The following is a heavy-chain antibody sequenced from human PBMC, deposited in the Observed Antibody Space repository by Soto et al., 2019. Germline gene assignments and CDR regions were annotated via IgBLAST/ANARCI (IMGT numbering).Heavy chain of an antibody. CDR3: AADPYTSSWHGHYYNYGLDV. CDR1: GFTFTYSA. CDR2: IAVGSGNT. D-gene: IGHD6-13*01. V-gene: IGHV1-58*01. J-gene: IGHJ6*02. Sequence: GASVKVSCKASGFTFTYSAVQWVRRARGQRLEWIGWIAVGSGNTNYAQNFQERFTITRDMSTSTAYMEMSSLTSEDTAVYYCAADPYTSSWHGHYYNYGLDVWGQGTAVTVSS.